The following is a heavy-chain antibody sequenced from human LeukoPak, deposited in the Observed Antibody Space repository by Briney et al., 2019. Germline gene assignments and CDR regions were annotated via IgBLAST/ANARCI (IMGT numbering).Heavy chain of an antibody. D-gene: IGHD2-2*01. Sequence: SETLSLTCTVSGDSISRYYRSWIRQPAGKGREWIGRIYTSGSTNYNPSLKSRVAMSVDTSKNQFSLKLSSVTAADTAAYYCARIRYCSSTSCYAGVHWFDPWGQGTLVTVSS. CDR2: IYTSGST. CDR1: GDSISRYY. J-gene: IGHJ5*02. V-gene: IGHV4-4*07. CDR3: ARIRYCSSTSCYAGVHWFDP.